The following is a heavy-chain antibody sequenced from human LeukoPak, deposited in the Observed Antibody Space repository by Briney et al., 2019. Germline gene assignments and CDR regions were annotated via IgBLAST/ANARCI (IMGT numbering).Heavy chain of an antibody. CDR2: IYYSGNT. CDR3: ARGQDDYSSFYTWFDP. J-gene: IGHJ5*02. Sequence: SETLSLTCTVSGGSIGSGGYYWSWIRQHPGKGLEWIGYIYYSGNTYYSPSLKSRLTISIETSKNQFSLKLRSVTAVDTAVYYCARGQDDYSSFYTWFDPWGQGTLVTVSS. V-gene: IGHV4-31*03. CDR1: GGSIGSGGYY. D-gene: IGHD4-11*01.